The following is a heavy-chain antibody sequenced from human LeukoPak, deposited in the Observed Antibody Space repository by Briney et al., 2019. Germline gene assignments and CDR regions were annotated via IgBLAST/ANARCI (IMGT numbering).Heavy chain of an antibody. V-gene: IGHV1-8*03. J-gene: IGHJ6*03. CDR3: ARGPLTGEHYHYYMDV. D-gene: IGHD7-27*01. CDR2: MNPNTGKT. CDR1: GYSFSTFD. Sequence: ASVKVSRKASGYSFSTFDMNWVRQDPGPGIEWMGWMNPNTGKTGYAQKFQGRVTIIGNSSRSTVDMELSSLTTDDTAVYYCARGPLTGEHYHYYMDVWGKGTTVTVSS.